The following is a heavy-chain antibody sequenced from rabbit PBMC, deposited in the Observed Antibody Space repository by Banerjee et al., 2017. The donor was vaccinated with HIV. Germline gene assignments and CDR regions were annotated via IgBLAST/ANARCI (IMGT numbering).Heavy chain of an antibody. Sequence: QEQLEESGGDLVKPEGSLTLTCTASGFSFSSSHYMCWVRQAPGKGLEWIACIGTSSLSTWYASWAKGRFTISKTSSTTVTLQMTSLTAADTATYFCARRGNGVSGVYAFDPWGPGTLVTVS. J-gene: IGHJ2*01. CDR3: ARRGNGVSGVYAFDP. CDR1: GFSFSSSHY. V-gene: IGHV1S45*01. D-gene: IGHD1-1*01. CDR2: IGTSSLST.